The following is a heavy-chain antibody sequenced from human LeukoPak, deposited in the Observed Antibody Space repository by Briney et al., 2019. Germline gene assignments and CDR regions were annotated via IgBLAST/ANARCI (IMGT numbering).Heavy chain of an antibody. Sequence: GGSLRLSCAASGFTFSSYGMHWVRQAPGKGLEWVSVISGGGSTYYVDSVKGRFTISRDNSKNTLYLQMNSLRAEDTAVYYCARGLRYSNAWYYFDYWGQGTLVTVSS. J-gene: IGHJ4*02. CDR1: GFTFSSYG. V-gene: IGHV3-66*01. CDR2: ISGGGST. CDR3: ARGLRYSNAWYYFDY. D-gene: IGHD6-19*01.